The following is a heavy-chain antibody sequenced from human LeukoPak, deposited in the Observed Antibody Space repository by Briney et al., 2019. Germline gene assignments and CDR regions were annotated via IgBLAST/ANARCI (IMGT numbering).Heavy chain of an antibody. CDR3: ARNDRYSSSPRYYFDY. J-gene: IGHJ4*02. D-gene: IGHD6-13*01. V-gene: IGHV3-23*01. Sequence: GGSLRLSCAASGFTFSNYAMSWVRQAPGRGLEWVSTISGGGGSTYFTDSVKGRFTISRDNSKNTLHLQMNSLRAEDTALNYCARNDRYSSSPRYYFDYWGQGTLVTVSS. CDR1: GFTFSNYA. CDR2: ISGGGGST.